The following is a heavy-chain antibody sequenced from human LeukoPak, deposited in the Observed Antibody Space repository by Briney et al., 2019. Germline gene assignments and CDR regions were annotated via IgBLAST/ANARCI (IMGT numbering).Heavy chain of an antibody. J-gene: IGHJ4*02. V-gene: IGHV3-21*01. D-gene: IGHD3-22*01. CDR2: STSSSSHI. CDR3: ARLRGYYFDY. Sequence: GGSLRLSCAASGFTFSSYTMNWVRQAPGKGLEWVSSSTSSSSHIYYADSVKGRFTISRDNAKNSLFLQMNSLRAEDTAVYYCARLRGYYFDYWGQGTLVTVSS. CDR1: GFTFSSYT.